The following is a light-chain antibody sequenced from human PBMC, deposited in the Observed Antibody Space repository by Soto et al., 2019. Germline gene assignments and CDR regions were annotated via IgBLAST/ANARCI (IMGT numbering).Light chain of an antibody. J-gene: IGLJ3*02. V-gene: IGLV2-14*01. CDR2: EVN. CDR1: SSDVGGYDY. CDR3: GSYSNTKSRV. Sequence: QSALTQPASLSGSPGQSITISCTGTSSDVGGYDYVSWYQQYPGKGPKLIIYEVNNRPLGVSSRFSGSKSGNTASLTISGLQADDEADYFCGSYSNTKSRVFGGGTK.